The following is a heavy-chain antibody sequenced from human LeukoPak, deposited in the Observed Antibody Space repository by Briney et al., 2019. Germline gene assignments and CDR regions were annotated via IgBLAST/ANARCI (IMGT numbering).Heavy chain of an antibody. CDR2: IKQDGSEK. V-gene: IGHV3-7*03. CDR1: GFTFSSYA. J-gene: IGHJ4*02. Sequence: GRSLRLSCAASGFTFSSYAMHWVRQAPGKGLEWVANIKQDGSEKYYVDSVKGRFTISRDNAKNSLYLQMNSLRAEDTAVYYCARSTSFGEFSAESIDYWGQGTLVTVSS. CDR3: ARSTSFGEFSAESIDY. D-gene: IGHD3-10*01.